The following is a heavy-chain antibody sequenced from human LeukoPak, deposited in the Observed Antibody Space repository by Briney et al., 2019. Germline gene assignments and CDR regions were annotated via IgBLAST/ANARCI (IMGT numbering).Heavy chain of an antibody. V-gene: IGHV4-4*07. D-gene: IGHD6-6*01. CDR3: ARYTLSSSTFDI. J-gene: IGHJ3*02. CDR2: IYISGST. CDR1: GGTISSYY. Sequence: SETLSLTCTVSGGTISSYYWSWIRQPAGKGLEWIGRIYISGSTNYNPSLKSRVTISVDTSKNQFSLKLSSVTAADTAVYYCARYTLSSSTFDIWGQGTMVTVSS.